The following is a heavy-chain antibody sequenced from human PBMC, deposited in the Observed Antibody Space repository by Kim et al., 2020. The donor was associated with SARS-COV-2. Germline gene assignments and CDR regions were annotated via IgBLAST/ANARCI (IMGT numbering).Heavy chain of an antibody. D-gene: IGHD6-13*01. J-gene: IGHJ3*02. CDR3: ARVPRQLAPFDI. Sequence: YYADSVKGRFTISRDNSKTTLFLQMNSLRAEDTAVYYCARVPRQLAPFDIWGQGTMVTVSS. V-gene: IGHV3-66*01.